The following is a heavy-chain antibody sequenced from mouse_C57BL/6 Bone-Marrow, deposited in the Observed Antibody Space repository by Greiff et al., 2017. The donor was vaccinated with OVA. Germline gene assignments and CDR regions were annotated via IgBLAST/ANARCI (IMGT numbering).Heavy chain of an antibody. J-gene: IGHJ2*01. Sequence: EVKLVESGGGLVKPGGSLKLSCAASGFTFSSYAMSWVRQTPEKRLEWVATISDGCSYTYYPDNVKGRFTISRDNAKNNLYLQMSHLKSEDTAMYYCARLDGGYYFDYWGQGTTLTVSS. CDR3: ARLDGGYYFDY. V-gene: IGHV5-4*03. CDR2: ISDGCSYT. CDR1: GFTFSSYA.